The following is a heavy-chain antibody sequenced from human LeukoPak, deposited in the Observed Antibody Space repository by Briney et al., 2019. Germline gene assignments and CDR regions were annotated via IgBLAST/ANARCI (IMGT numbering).Heavy chain of an antibody. Sequence: GGSLRLSCAASGFSFSSNPMRWVRQAPGKGLEWVSILYSAGSTYYADSVRGRFTISRDSSKNTVCLQMNSLRAEDTAIYYCASGGLGARKYYSDPFHYWGQGTLVTVSS. CDR1: GFSFSSNP. CDR2: LYSAGST. D-gene: IGHD3-10*01. V-gene: IGHV3-53*01. J-gene: IGHJ4*02. CDR3: ASGGLGARKYYSDPFHY.